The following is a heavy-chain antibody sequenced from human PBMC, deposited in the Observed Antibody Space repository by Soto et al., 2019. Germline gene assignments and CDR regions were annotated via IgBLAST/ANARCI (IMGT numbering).Heavy chain of an antibody. J-gene: IGHJ4*02. D-gene: IGHD2-21*02. CDR2: LSYDGSNK. CDR1: DFSFSDYA. CDR3: ARDGAPYYSGDRFVGEDYFDL. V-gene: IGHV3-30-3*01. Sequence: QEQLVASGGGVVLPGGSLRLSCAASDFSFSDYAMYWFRQAPGKGLAWVALLSYDGSNKYYDDSVKGRFTISRDNTKNTAFLQMDSLRADDTAMYYCARDGAPYYSGDRFVGEDYFDLWGQGILVTVSS.